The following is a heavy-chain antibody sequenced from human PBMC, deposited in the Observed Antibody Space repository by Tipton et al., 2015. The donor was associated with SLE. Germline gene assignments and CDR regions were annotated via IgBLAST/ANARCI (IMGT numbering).Heavy chain of an antibody. CDR1: GGSFSGYY. D-gene: IGHD6-13*01. CDR2: INHSGST. V-gene: IGHV4-34*01. J-gene: IGHJ4*02. Sequence: TLSLTCAVYGGSFSGYYWSWIRQPPGKGLEWIGEINHSGSTNYNPSLKSRVTISVDTSKNQFSLKLSSVTAADTAVYYCARDDIAAAASDYWGRGTLVTVSS. CDR3: ARDDIAAAASDY.